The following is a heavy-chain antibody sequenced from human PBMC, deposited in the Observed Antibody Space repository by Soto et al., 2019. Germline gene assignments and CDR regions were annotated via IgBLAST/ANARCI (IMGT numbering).Heavy chain of an antibody. Sequence: SETLSLTCAVYGGSFSGYYWSWIRQPPGKGLEWIGEINHSGSTNYNPSLKSRVTMSLDTSKNQFSLNLSSVTAADTAVYYCARVKVLTATFYYFNGLDVWGQGTTVTVSS. D-gene: IGHD2-15*01. CDR2: INHSGST. CDR1: GGSFSGYY. J-gene: IGHJ6*02. CDR3: ARVKVLTATFYYFNGLDV. V-gene: IGHV4-34*01.